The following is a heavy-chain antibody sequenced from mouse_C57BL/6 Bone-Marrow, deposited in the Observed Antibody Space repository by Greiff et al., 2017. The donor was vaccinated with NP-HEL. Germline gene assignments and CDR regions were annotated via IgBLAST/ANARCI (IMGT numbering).Heavy chain of an antibody. CDR3: AINWDVGYFDV. CDR1: GYTFTDHT. V-gene: IGHV1-78*01. Sequence: VKLQESDAELVKPGASVKISCKVSGYTFTDHTIHWMKQRPEQGLEWIGYIYPRDGSTKYNEKFKGKATLTADKSSSTAYMQLNSLTSEDSAVYFCAINWDVGYFDVWGTGTTVTVSS. CDR2: IYPRDGST. J-gene: IGHJ1*03. D-gene: IGHD4-1*01.